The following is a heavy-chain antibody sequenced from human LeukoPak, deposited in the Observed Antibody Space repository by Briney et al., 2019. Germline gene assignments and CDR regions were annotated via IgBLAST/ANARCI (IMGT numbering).Heavy chain of an antibody. CDR1: GFTFSSYW. CDR2: INSDGSST. J-gene: IGHJ3*02. D-gene: IGHD5-24*01. V-gene: IGHV3-74*01. CDR3: VRERWLPNDAFDI. Sequence: PGGSLRLSCEASGFTFSSYWMHWVRQAPGQGLVWVSRINSDGSSTSYADSVKGRFTISRDNAKNTLYLQMNSLRAEDTAVYYCVRERWLPNDAFDIWGQGTMVTVSS.